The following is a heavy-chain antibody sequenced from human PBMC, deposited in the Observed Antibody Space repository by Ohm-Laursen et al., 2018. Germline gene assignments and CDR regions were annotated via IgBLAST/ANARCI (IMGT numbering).Heavy chain of an antibody. CDR2: IYYSGST. V-gene: IGHV4-59*07. D-gene: IGHD4-17*01. CDR3: ASLGYGDSFDY. CDR1: GGSISSYY. J-gene: IGHJ4*02. Sequence: SDTLSLTCTVSGGSISSYYWSWIRQPPGKGLEWIGYIYYSGSTNYNPSLKSRVTISVDTSKNQFSLKLSSVTAADTAVYYCASLGYGDSFDYWGQGTLVTVSS.